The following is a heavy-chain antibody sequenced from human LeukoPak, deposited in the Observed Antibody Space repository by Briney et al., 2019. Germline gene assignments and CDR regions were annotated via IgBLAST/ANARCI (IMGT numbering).Heavy chain of an antibody. Sequence: PSETLSLTCTVSGGSISGSSYYWAWIRQPPGKGLEWIGSIYYSGNTYYNPSLKSRTTISVDTSMNQFSLRLTSVNAADTAVYYCARDIRSGSYFDFWGQGTLVTASS. CDR3: ARDIRSGSYFDF. CDR2: IYYSGNT. V-gene: IGHV4-39*07. CDR1: GGSISGSSYY. D-gene: IGHD1-26*01. J-gene: IGHJ4*02.